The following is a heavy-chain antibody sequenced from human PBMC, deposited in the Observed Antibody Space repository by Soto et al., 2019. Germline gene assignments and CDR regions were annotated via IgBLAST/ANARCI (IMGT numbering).Heavy chain of an antibody. D-gene: IGHD1-1*01. V-gene: IGHV3-13*01. Sequence: GGSLRLSCAASGFTFSNYDMHWVRQSTGKGLEWVSAINTAGDTYYAGSVKGRFTISRENAKNSLYLQMNSLRAEDTAVYFCARLYAYNDYWGQGTLVTVSS. CDR2: INTAGDT. CDR3: ARLYAYNDY. CDR1: GFTFSNYD. J-gene: IGHJ4*02.